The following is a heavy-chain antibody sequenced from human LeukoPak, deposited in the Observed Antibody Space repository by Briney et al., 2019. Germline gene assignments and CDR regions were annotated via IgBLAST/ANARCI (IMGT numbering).Heavy chain of an antibody. J-gene: IGHJ4*02. D-gene: IGHD5-12*01. CDR3: ARGVAGYGPYDY. Sequence: PSETLSLTCSVSGGSISNYYWSWIRQPPGKGLEWIGYMYYSGSTNYNPSLKSRVTISLDTPKNQFSLRLNSVTAADTAVYYCARGVAGYGPYDYWGQGTLVTVSS. CDR1: GGSISNYY. V-gene: IGHV4-59*01. CDR2: MYYSGST.